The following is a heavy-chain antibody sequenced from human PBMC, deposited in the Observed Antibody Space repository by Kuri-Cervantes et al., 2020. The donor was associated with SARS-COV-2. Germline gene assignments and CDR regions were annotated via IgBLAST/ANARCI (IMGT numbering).Heavy chain of an antibody. D-gene: IGHD4-17*01. V-gene: IGHV3-48*02. CDR3: ARDGVKDDYGFSSY. CDR1: GFTFSSYS. CDR2: ISSSSSTI. Sequence: GESLKISCAASGFTFSSYSMNWVRQAPGKGLEWVSYISSSSSTIYYADSVKGRFTISRDNAKNSLYLQMNSLRDEDTAVCYCARDGVKDDYGFSSYWGQGTLVTVSS. J-gene: IGHJ4*02.